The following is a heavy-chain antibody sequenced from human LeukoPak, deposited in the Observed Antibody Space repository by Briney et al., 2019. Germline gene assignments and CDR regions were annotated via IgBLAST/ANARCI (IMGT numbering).Heavy chain of an antibody. CDR2: ISGDGGST. V-gene: IGHV3-43*02. CDR3: AKDTGILTGGGFDY. CDR1: GFTFDDYA. J-gene: IGHJ4*02. D-gene: IGHD3-9*01. Sequence: GGSLRLSCAASGFTFDDYAMHWVRQAPGKGLEWVSLISGDGGSTYYADSVKGRFTISRDNSKNSLYLQMNSLRTEDTALYYCAKDTGILTGGGFDYWGQGTLVTVSS.